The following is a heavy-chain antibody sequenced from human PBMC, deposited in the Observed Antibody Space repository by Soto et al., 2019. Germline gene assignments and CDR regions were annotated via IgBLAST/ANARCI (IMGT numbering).Heavy chain of an antibody. Sequence: SETLSLTCTVSGGSISSGDYYWSWIRQPPGKGLEWIGYIYYSGSTYYNPSLKSRVTISVDTSKNQFSLKLSSVTAADTAVYYCAKDDGYRVFDYWGQGTLVTVSS. CDR2: IYYSGST. D-gene: IGHD5-12*01. CDR1: GGSISSGDYY. J-gene: IGHJ4*02. CDR3: AKDDGYRVFDY. V-gene: IGHV4-30-4*01.